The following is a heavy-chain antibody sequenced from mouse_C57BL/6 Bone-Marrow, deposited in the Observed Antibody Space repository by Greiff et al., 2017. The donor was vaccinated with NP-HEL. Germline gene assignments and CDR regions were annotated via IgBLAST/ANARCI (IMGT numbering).Heavy chain of an antibody. V-gene: IGHV1-63*01. CDR2: IYPGGGYT. D-gene: IGHD1-1*01. J-gene: IGHJ1*03. CDR1: GYTFTNYW. Sequence: VKLMESGAELVRPGTSVKMSCKASGYTFTNYWIGWAKQRPGHGLEWIGDIYPGGGYTNYNEKFKGKATLTADKSSSTAYMQFSSLTSEDSAIYYCARSRYDGSSGYFDVWGTGTTVTVSS. CDR3: ARSRYDGSSGYFDV.